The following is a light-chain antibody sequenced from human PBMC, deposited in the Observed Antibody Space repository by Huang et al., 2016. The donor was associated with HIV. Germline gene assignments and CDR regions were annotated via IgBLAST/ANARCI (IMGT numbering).Light chain of an antibody. Sequence: DIQMTQSPPSLSASVADRVTFTCRADQNITKSLNWYQQKPGKAPKLLIYTVSTLESGVPSRFSGSGSGASFTLNIGNLQPEDVATYYCQQSFSVPRTFG. V-gene: IGKV1-39*01. CDR3: QQSFSVPRT. J-gene: IGKJ1*01. CDR1: QNITKS. CDR2: TVS.